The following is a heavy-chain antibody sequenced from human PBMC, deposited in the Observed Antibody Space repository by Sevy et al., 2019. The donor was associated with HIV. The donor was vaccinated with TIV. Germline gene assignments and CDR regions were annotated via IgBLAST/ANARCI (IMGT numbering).Heavy chain of an antibody. CDR3: ARPRANYVDHYFFYAMDV. J-gene: IGHJ6*02. CDR1: GFAFSNYYA. CDR2: ISYDGSDT. Sequence: GGSLRLSCAASGFAFSNYYAMHWVRQAPGKGLESVALISYDGSDTYYADSVKGRFTVSRDNFKNTLFLQMNSLTTEDTAVYYCARPRANYVDHYFFYAMDVWGQGTTVTVSS. D-gene: IGHD4-17*01. V-gene: IGHV3-30-3*01.